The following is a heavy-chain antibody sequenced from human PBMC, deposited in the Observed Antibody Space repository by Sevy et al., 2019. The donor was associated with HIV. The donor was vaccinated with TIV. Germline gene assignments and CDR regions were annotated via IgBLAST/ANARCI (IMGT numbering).Heavy chain of an antibody. CDR1: GFSVSSYY. V-gene: IGHV3-53*01. J-gene: IGHJ4*02. CDR3: ARVQSHTGWFDY. Sequence: GGSLILSCEASGFSVSSYYMAWVRQAPGKGLEWVSVIYSGKSTDYRDSVNGRFTISRDSSKNTLYLQMDSLRAEDTAVYHWARVQSHTGWFDYWGQGSLVTVSS. D-gene: IGHD6-19*01. CDR2: IYSGKST.